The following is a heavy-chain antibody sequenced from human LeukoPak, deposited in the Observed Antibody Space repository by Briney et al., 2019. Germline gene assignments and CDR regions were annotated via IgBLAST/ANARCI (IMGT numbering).Heavy chain of an antibody. V-gene: IGHV3-53*01. D-gene: IGHD5-18*01. CDR2: IYSGGST. CDR3: ASNVDTAMVRSEKSFDY. Sequence: GGSLRPSCAASGFTVSSNYMSWGRQAPGKGVEWVSVIYSGGSTYYADSVKGRFTISRDNSKNTLYLQMNSLRAEDTAVYYCASNVDTAMVRSEKSFDYWGQGTLVTVSS. CDR1: GFTVSSNY. J-gene: IGHJ4*02.